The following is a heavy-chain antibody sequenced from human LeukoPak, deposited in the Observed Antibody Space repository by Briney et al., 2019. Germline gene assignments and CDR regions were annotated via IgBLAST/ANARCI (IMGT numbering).Heavy chain of an antibody. CDR3: ARGHCGMDV. CDR2: IKEDGSEK. CDR1: GFTLSSYW. Sequence: GGSLRLSCAASGFTLSSYWMSWVRQAPGKGLNWVANIKEDGSEKYNLDSVKGRFTISRDNAKNSLYLQMNSLRAEDTAVYYCARGHCGMDVWGQGTTVTVSS. V-gene: IGHV3-7*03. D-gene: IGHD3-3*02. J-gene: IGHJ6*02.